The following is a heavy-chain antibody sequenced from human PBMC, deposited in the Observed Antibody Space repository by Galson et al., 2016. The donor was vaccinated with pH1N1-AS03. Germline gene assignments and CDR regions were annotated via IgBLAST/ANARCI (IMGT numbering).Heavy chain of an antibody. V-gene: IGHV1-69*13. CDR3: ARDLREGYSSGRPYYYGMDV. Sequence: SVKVSCKASGGTFSSYAISWVRQASGQGLEWMGGIIPIFGTANYAQKFQGRVTITADESTSAAYMELSSLRSEDTAVYYCARDLREGYSSGRPYYYGMDVWGQGTTVTVSS. D-gene: IGHD6-19*01. J-gene: IGHJ6*02. CDR1: GGTFSSYA. CDR2: IIPIFGTA.